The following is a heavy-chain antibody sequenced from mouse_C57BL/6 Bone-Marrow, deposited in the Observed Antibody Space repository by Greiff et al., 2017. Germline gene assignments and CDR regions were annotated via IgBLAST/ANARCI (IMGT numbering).Heavy chain of an antibody. D-gene: IGHD1-1*01. V-gene: IGHV5-4*01. CDR1: GFTFSSYA. Sequence: DVMLVESGGGLVKPGGSLKLSCAASGFTFSSYAMSRVRQTPEKRLEWVATISDGGSYTYYPDNVKGRFTISRDNAKNNLYLQMSHLKSEDTAMYYCARDTYSYYYGSSYFDYWGQGTTLTVSS. CDR3: ARDTYSYYYGSSYFDY. J-gene: IGHJ2*01. CDR2: ISDGGSYT.